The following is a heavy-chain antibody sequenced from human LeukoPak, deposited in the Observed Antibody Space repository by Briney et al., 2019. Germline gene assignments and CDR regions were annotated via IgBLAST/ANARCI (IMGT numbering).Heavy chain of an antibody. CDR2: IYYSGST. J-gene: IGHJ5*02. CDR1: GVSISNSSYY. CDR3: ARVIRYGYVVNNWFDP. Sequence: KASETLSLTCIVSGVSISNSSYYWGWIRQPPGKGLEWIGSIYYSGSTYYNPSLKSRVTISVDTSKNQFSLKLSSVTAADTAVYYCARVIRYGYVVNNWFDPWGQGTLVTVSS. V-gene: IGHV4-39*07. D-gene: IGHD5-12*01.